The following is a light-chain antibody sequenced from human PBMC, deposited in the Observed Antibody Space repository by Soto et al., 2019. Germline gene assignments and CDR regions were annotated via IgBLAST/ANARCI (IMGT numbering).Light chain of an antibody. CDR2: DAS. V-gene: IGKV3-11*01. CDR1: QSVSNNY. Sequence: IVLTLAPVSLSLSPGDRATISCRASQSVSNNYLAWYQQKPGQPPRLLIYDASSRATGIPARFSGRGSGTDFTLTISSLEPEDFAVYYCQQRSSWPPRITFGQGTRLEIK. CDR3: QQRSSWPPRIT. J-gene: IGKJ5*01.